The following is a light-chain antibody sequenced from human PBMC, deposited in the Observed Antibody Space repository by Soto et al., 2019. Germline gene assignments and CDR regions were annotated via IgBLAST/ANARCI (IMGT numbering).Light chain of an antibody. V-gene: IGLV2-14*01. Sequence: QYVLTQPASVSGSPGQSISISCTGTSSDIGAYNYVSWYQQHPGKAPKLIIFEVNNRPSGVSNRFSGSKSGNTASLTISGLQLEDEADYHCSSYTGGRTYWIFGGGTKVTVL. CDR1: SSDIGAYNY. CDR3: SSYTGGRTYWI. CDR2: EVN. J-gene: IGLJ2*01.